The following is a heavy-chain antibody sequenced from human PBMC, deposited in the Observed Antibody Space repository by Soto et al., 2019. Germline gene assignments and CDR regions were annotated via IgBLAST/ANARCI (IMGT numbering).Heavy chain of an antibody. J-gene: IGHJ6*02. CDR2: IWYDGSNK. Sequence: QPGGSLRLSCAASGFTFSSYGMHWVRQAPGKGLEWVAVIWYDGSNKYYADSVKGRFTISRDNSKNTLYLQMNSLRAEDTAVYYCARDTAMVSYYYYGMDVWGQGTTVTVSS. D-gene: IGHD5-18*01. V-gene: IGHV3-33*01. CDR1: GFTFSSYG. CDR3: ARDTAMVSYYYYGMDV.